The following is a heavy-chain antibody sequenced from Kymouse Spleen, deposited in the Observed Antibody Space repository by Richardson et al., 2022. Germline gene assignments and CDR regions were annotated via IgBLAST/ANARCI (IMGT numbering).Heavy chain of an antibody. CDR2: IYYSGST. J-gene: IGHJ3*02. CDR3: ARDRNNWNFDAFDI. Sequence: QVQLQESGPGLVKPSQTLSLTCTVSGGSISSGGYYWSWIRQHPGKGLEWIGYIYYSGSTYYNPSLKSRVTISVDTSKNQFSLKLSSVTAADTAVYYCARDRNNWNFDAFDIWGQGTMVTVSS. CDR1: GGSISSGGYY. V-gene: IGHV4-31*03. D-gene: IGHD1-7*01.